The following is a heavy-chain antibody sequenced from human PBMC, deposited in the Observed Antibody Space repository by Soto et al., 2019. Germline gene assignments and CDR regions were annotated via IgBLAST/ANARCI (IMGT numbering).Heavy chain of an antibody. CDR2: MSHSGGT. CDR3: ARVERGTATTVVDAFDI. J-gene: IGHJ3*02. Sequence: QVQLQQWGAGLLKPSETLSLTCAVYGGFVSSGSYYWSWIRQPPGKGLEWIGEMSHSGGTPFNPSLKSRATRSVDTSKNQFSLKMSSVTAADAALHYFARVERGTATTVVDAFDIWGPGTMVTVSS. V-gene: IGHV4-34*01. CDR1: GGFVSSGSYY. D-gene: IGHD1-1*01.